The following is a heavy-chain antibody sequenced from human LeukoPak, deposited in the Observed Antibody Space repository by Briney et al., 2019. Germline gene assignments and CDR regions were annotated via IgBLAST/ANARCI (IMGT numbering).Heavy chain of an antibody. Sequence: PGGSLRLSCAASGFTLSSYGMSWVRQAPGEGLEWVSVISGSGGSTYYADSVKGRFTISRDNSKNTLYLQMNSLRAEDTAVYYSANRKSSSGWYLDYWGQGSQVTVSS. CDR3: ANRKSSSGWYLDY. CDR2: ISGSGGST. CDR1: GFTLSSYG. V-gene: IGHV3-23*01. D-gene: IGHD6-19*01. J-gene: IGHJ4*02.